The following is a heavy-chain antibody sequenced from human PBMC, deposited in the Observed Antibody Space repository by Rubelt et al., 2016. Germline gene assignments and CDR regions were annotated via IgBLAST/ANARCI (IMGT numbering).Heavy chain of an antibody. D-gene: IGHD3-9*01. V-gene: IGHV3-21*01. J-gene: IGHJ4*02. CDR2: ISSSSDYI. Sequence: IEWVRQAPGKGLEWVSSISSSSDYIYYADSVKGRFTISRDNAKNTLFLQMNSLRAEDTAVYYCARGFEGQRGLNYWGQGTLVTVS. CDR3: ARGFEGQRGLNY.